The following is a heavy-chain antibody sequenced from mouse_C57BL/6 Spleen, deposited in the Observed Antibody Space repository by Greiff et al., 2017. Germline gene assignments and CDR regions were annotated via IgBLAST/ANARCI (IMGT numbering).Heavy chain of an antibody. CDR3: ARSWDLFDY. CDR1: GYAFSSSW. D-gene: IGHD4-1*01. Sequence: VQLQQSGPELVKPGASVKISCKASGYAFSSSWMNWVKQRPGKGLEWIGRIYPGDGDTNYNGKFKGKATLTADKSSSTAYMQLSSLTSEDSAVYFCARSWDLFDYWGQGTTLTVAS. J-gene: IGHJ2*01. V-gene: IGHV1-82*01. CDR2: IYPGDGDT.